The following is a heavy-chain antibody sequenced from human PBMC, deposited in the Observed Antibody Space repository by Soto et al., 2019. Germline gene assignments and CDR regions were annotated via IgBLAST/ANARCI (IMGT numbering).Heavy chain of an antibody. Sequence: SVKVSCKASGYMFTKSAMHWVRQAPGQRLEWMGWISGDSGNTKYSPKLQDRVTITRDTSASTAYMELSSLRSEDTALYYCARDGVAAGNINFDYWGQGTLVTV. J-gene: IGHJ4*01. V-gene: IGHV1-3*01. CDR3: ARDGVAAGNINFDY. CDR1: GYMFTKSA. D-gene: IGHD6-19*01. CDR2: ISGDSGNT.